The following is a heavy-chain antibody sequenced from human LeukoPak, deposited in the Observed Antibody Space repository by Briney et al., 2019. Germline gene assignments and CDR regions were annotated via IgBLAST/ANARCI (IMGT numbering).Heavy chain of an antibody. J-gene: IGHJ4*02. V-gene: IGHV1-69*06. CDR1: GGTFSSYA. CDR3: ARDRKGFGSGWYSDFDY. D-gene: IGHD6-19*01. Sequence: ASVKVSCKASGGTFSSYAISWVRQAPGQGLEWMGGIIPIFGTANYAQKFQGRVTITADKSTSTAYMELRSLRSDDTAVYYCARDRKGFGSGWYSDFDYWGQGTLVTVSS. CDR2: IIPIFGTA.